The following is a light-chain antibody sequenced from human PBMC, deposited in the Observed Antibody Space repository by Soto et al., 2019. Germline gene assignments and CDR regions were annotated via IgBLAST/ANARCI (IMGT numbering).Light chain of an antibody. J-gene: IGKJ1*01. Sequence: IVLTQSPATLSVSPGERATLSCRASQSIRTNLAWYQQKPGQAPRLLIYDASTRATGIPARFSGSGSGTEFTLTIRRLEPEDFAVYYCQQYGSSPQTFGQGTKV. CDR2: DAS. CDR1: QSIRTN. CDR3: QQYGSSPQT. V-gene: IGKV3D-15*01.